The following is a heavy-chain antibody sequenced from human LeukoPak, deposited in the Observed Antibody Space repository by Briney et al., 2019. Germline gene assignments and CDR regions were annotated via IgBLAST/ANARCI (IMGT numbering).Heavy chain of an antibody. V-gene: IGHV1-8*01. CDR3: ARALFGPMTSYYYYGMDV. Sequence: ASVKVSCKASGYTFTNYDINWVRQATGQGLEWMGWMNPNSGNTGYAQKFQGRVTMTRDTSISTAYMELSSLRSEDTAVYYCARALFGPMTSYYYYGMDVWGQGTTVTVSS. D-gene: IGHD3-10*02. J-gene: IGHJ6*02. CDR2: MNPNSGNT. CDR1: GYTFTNYD.